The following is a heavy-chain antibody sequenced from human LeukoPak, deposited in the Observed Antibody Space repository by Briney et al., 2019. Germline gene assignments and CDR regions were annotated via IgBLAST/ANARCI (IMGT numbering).Heavy chain of an antibody. CDR3: ARRFYIGWFDP. J-gene: IGHJ5*02. D-gene: IGHD3-3*01. CDR2: IHYSGST. Sequence: SETLSLTCTDSGGSISSYYWSWIRQPPGKGLEWIGYIHYSGSTHYNPSLKSRVTISVDTSKNQVSLKLRSVTAADTAVYYCARRFYIGWFDPWGQGTLVTVSS. V-gene: IGHV4-59*01. CDR1: GGSISSYY.